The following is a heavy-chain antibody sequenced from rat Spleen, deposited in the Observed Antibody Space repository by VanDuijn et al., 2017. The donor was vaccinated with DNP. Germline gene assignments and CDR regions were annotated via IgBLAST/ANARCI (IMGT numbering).Heavy chain of an antibody. Sequence: VQLQESGPGLVKPSQSLSLTCSVTGYSITSNYWGWIRKFPGNKMEWIGHISYTGSTSYNPSLRSRISVTRDTSENQFFLHLNSVTTEDTATYYCARWVRYFDSWGQGVMVTVSS. V-gene: IGHV3-1*01. CDR2: ISYTGST. CDR1: GYSITSNY. CDR3: ARWVRYFDS. D-gene: IGHD1-1*01. J-gene: IGHJ2*01.